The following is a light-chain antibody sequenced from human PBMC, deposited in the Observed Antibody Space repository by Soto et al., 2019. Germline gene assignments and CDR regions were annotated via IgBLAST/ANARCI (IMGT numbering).Light chain of an antibody. CDR2: DAS. J-gene: IGKJ1*01. V-gene: IGKV1D-13*01. Sequence: AIQLTQSPSSLSASVGDRVTITCRASQGISSYLAWYQQKPGKAPKLLIYDASSLQSGVPPRFSGGGSGTDFTLTITSLQPDDFATYYCQQFKDYVWTFGQGTKVDI. CDR3: QQFKDYVWT. CDR1: QGISSY.